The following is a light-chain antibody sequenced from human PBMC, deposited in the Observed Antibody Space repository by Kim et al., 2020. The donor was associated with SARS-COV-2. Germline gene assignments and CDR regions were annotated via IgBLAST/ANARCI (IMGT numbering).Light chain of an antibody. CDR1: PSVSSY. J-gene: IGKJ4*01. Sequence: LSPGESATLSCRASPSVSSYLAWYQQKPGQAPRLLIYDASNRATGIPARFSGSGSGTDFTLTISSLEPEDFAVYYCQQRSNWPPLFGGGTKVDIK. V-gene: IGKV3-11*01. CDR3: QQRSNWPPL. CDR2: DAS.